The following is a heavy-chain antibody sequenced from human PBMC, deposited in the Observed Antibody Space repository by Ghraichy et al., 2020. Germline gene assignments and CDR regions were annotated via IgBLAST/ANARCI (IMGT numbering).Heavy chain of an antibody. CDR2: INHSGST. CDR3: ARGSPNPARGAALTSIFDY. CDR1: GGSFSGYY. J-gene: IGHJ4*02. D-gene: IGHD2/OR15-2a*01. V-gene: IGHV4-34*01. Sequence: GSLSLTCAVYGGSFSGYYWSWIRQPPGKGLEWIGEINHSGSTNYNPSLKSRVTISVDTSKNQFSLKLSSVTAADTAVYYCARGSPNPARGAALTSIFDYWGQGTLVTVSS.